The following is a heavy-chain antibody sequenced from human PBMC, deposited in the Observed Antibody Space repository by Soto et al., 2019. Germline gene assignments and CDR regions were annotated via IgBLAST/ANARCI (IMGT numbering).Heavy chain of an antibody. V-gene: IGHV1-69*12. CDR1: GGTFSSYA. CDR3: ARGTEGDCSGGSCYQSYFDY. J-gene: IGHJ4*02. Sequence: QVQLVQSGAEVKKPGSSVKVSCKASGGTFSSYAISWVRQAPGQGLEWMGGIIPIFGTANYAQKFQGRVTISAGESTSTTYMELSSLRSEHTAVYYCARGTEGDCSGGSCYQSYFDYWGPGTLVTVSS. D-gene: IGHD2-15*01. CDR2: IIPIFGTA.